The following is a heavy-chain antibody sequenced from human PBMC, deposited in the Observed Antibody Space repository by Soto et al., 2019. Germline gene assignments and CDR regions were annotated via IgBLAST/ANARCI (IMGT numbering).Heavy chain of an antibody. CDR3: AEETAVTTYYWFDP. V-gene: IGHV3-30*18. CDR1: GFTFSSYR. D-gene: IGHD4-17*01. Sequence: QVQLTESGGGVVRPGRSLRLSCAASGFTFSSYRMHWFRQAPSKGLVWMAGISYDGSHKYYADSVKGRFTISRDNSKNTLYLRMKTLRAEDTAVYYCAEETAVTTYYWFDPWGQGILVIVSS. CDR2: ISYDGSHK. J-gene: IGHJ5*02.